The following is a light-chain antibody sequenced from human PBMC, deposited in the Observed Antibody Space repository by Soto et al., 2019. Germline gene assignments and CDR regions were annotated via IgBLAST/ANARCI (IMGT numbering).Light chain of an antibody. V-gene: IGKV1-5*03. CDR3: QQYKSYSRT. CDR1: ESISSL. J-gene: IGKJ1*01. Sequence: DIQMTQSPSTLSGSVGDRVTITCRASESISSLLAWYQQKPGKAPKLLIYKASNLESGVPSRFSGSGSGTEFTLTISSLQPDDFATYYCQQYKSYSRTFGQGTKV. CDR2: KAS.